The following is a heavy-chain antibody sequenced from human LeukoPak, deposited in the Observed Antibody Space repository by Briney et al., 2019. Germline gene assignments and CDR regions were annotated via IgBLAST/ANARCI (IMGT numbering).Heavy chain of an antibody. J-gene: IGHJ3*02. V-gene: IGHV4-4*07. CDR1: GGPISSYY. CDR3: AGHASGSYLGAFDI. CDR2: IYTSGST. D-gene: IGHD3-10*01. Sequence: PSETLSLTCTVSGGPISSYYWSWIRQPAGKGLEWIGRIYTSGSTNYNPSLKSRVTMSVDTSKNQFSLKLSSVTAADTAVYYCAGHASGSYLGAFDIWGQGTMVTVSS.